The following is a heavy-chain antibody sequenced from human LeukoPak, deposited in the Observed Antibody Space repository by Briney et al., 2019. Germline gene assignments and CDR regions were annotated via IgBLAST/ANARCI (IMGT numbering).Heavy chain of an antibody. CDR3: ARQWGVTPFDY. J-gene: IGHJ4*02. Sequence: SETLSLTCTVSGGSISPFYWSWIRQSAGKGLEWIGRIYVAGNTDYNPSLKGRVFISVDPSTNQFSLKVRSVTAADTAVYYCARQWGVTPFDYWGQGTLVTVSS. D-gene: IGHD3-10*01. CDR2: IYVAGNT. CDR1: GGSISPFY. V-gene: IGHV4-4*07.